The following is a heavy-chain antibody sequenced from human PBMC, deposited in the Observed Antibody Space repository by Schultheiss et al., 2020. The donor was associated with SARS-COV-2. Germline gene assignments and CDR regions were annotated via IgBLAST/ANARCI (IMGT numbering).Heavy chain of an antibody. CDR3: ARAPVDTATYAFDI. V-gene: IGHV4-59*01. J-gene: IGHJ3*02. CDR2: INHSGST. Sequence: SETLSLTCTVSGGSISSYYWSWIRQPPGKGLEWIGEINHSGSTNYNPSLKSRVTISVDTSKNQFSLKLSSVTAADTAVYYCARAPVDTATYAFDIWGQGTMVTVSS. D-gene: IGHD5-18*01. CDR1: GGSISSYY.